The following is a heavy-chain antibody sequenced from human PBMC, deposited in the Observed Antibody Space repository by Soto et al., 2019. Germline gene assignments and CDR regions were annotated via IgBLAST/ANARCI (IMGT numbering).Heavy chain of an antibody. J-gene: IGHJ4*02. CDR2: INPSGGST. D-gene: IGHD4-17*01. V-gene: IGHV1-46*03. CDR3: ARAPMTTVTGGLFDY. CDR1: GYTFTSYY. Sequence: SVKVSCKASGYTFTSYYMHWVRQAPGQGLEWMGIINPSGGSTSYAQKFQGRVTMTRDTSTSTVYMELSSLRSEDTAVYYCARAPMTTVTGGLFDYWGQGTLVTVSS.